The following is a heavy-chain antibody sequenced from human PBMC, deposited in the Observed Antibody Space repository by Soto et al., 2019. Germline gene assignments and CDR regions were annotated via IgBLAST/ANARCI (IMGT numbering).Heavy chain of an antibody. CDR3: TTDDFGGIGFNYFDY. V-gene: IGHV3-15*01. CDR2: IKSKTDGGTT. J-gene: IGHJ4*02. D-gene: IGHD3-16*01. CDR1: GFTFSNAW. Sequence: EVLLVESGGGLVKPGGSLRLSCAASGFTFSNAWMSWVRQAPGKGLEWVGRIKSKTDGGTTDYAAPVKGRFTISRDDSKNTLYLQMYSLKTEDTAVYYCTTDDFGGIGFNYFDYWGQGTLVTVSS.